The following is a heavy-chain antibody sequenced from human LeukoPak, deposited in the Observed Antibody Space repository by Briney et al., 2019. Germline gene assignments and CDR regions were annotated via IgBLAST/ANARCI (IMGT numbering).Heavy chain of an antibody. J-gene: IGHJ4*02. CDR1: GFTFSNYT. V-gene: IGHV3-48*01. D-gene: IGHD3-10*01. Sequence: PGGSLRLSCAASGFTFSNYTMNWVRQAPGKGLEWVSYISSRSSTIYYTDSVKGRFTISRENAKNTLYLQMNSLRAEDTAVYYCARDGTPWGYYGSGYYFDYWGQGTLVTVSS. CDR3: ARDGTPWGYYGSGYYFDY. CDR2: ISSRSSTI.